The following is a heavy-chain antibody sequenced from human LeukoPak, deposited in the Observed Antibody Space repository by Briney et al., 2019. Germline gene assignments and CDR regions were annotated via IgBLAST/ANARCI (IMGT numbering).Heavy chain of an antibody. CDR1: GGSFSGYY. Sequence: SETLSLTCAVYGGSFSGYYWSWIRQPPGKRLEWIGEINHSGSTNYNPSLKSRVTISVDTSKNQFSLKLSSATAADTAVYYCARGPYSNYYRFDYWGQGTLVTVSS. CDR3: ARGPYSNYYRFDY. D-gene: IGHD4-4*01. J-gene: IGHJ4*02. CDR2: INHSGST. V-gene: IGHV4-34*01.